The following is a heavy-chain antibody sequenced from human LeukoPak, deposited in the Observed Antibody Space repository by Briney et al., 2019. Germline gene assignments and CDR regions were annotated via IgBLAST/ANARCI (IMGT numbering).Heavy chain of an antibody. CDR2: IYYSGST. V-gene: IGHV4-31*03. CDR1: GGSINSGGFY. Sequence: SETLSLTCTVSGGSINSGGFYWSWIRQHPGKGLEWIGYIYYSGSTYYNPSLKSRLTISVDTSKNQFSLKLSSVTAADAAVYYRARCGAVLTGDAFDIWGQGTMVTVSS. D-gene: IGHD2-21*01. CDR3: ARCGAVLTGDAFDI. J-gene: IGHJ3*02.